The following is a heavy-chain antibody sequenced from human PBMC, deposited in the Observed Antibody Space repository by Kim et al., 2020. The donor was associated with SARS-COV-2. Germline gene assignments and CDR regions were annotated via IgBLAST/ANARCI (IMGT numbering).Heavy chain of an antibody. Sequence: SNKYYADSVKGRFTISRDNSKNTLYLQMNSLRAEDTAVYYCARARNAFDIWGQGTMVTVSS. J-gene: IGHJ3*02. V-gene: IGHV3-30*01. CDR2: SNK. CDR3: ARARNAFDI.